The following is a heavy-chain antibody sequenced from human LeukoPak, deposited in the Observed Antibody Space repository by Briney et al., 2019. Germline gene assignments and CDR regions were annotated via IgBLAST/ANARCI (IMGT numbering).Heavy chain of an antibody. CDR2: INHSGST. J-gene: IGHJ4*02. CDR3: ARGGIVGATTFDFDY. Sequence: PGGSLRLSCAASGFTFSSYAMSWVRQPPGKGLEWIGEINHSGSTNYNPSLKSRVTISVDTSKNQFSLKLSSVTAADTAVYYCARGGIVGATTFDFDYWGQGTLVTVSS. CDR1: GFTFSSYA. V-gene: IGHV4-34*01. D-gene: IGHD1-26*01.